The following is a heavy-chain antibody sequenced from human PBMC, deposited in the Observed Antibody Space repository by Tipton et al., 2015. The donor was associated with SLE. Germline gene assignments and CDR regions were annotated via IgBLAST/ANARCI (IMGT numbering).Heavy chain of an antibody. CDR2: INHSGST. D-gene: IGHD3-16*01. CDR3: ARAKRFGYGMDV. CDR1: GFIFSSYS. V-gene: IGHV4-34*01. J-gene: IGHJ6*02. Sequence: LRLSCAASGFIFSSYSMNWVRQAPGKGLEWIGEINHSGSTNYNPSLKSRVTISVDTSKNQFSLKLSSVTAADTAVYYCARAKRFGYGMDVWGQGTTVTVSS.